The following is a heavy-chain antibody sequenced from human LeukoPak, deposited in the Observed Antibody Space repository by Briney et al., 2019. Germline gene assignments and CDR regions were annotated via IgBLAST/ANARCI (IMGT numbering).Heavy chain of an antibody. J-gene: IGHJ5*02. CDR1: GYTFTGYY. D-gene: IGHD6-13*01. Sequence: ASVKVSCKASGYTFTGYYMHWVRQAPGQGLEWMGWINPNSGGTNYAQKFQGRVTMTRDTSISTAYTELSRLRSDDTAVYYCARDVRIAAAGTNWFDPWGQGTLVTVSS. CDR3: ARDVRIAAAGTNWFDP. V-gene: IGHV1-2*02. CDR2: INPNSGGT.